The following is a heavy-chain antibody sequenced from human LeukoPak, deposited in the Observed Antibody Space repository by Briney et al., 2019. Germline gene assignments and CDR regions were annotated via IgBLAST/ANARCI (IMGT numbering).Heavy chain of an antibody. D-gene: IGHD3-3*01. V-gene: IGHV1-2*02. Sequence: ASVKVSCKASGYTSTGYYMHWVRQAPGQGLVWMGWINPNSGDTNYAQKFQGRVTMTRDTSISTAYMELSRLRSDDTAVYFCARDLRNYTFWSGYRYFDYWGQGTLVTVSS. CDR1: GYTSTGYY. CDR2: INPNSGDT. J-gene: IGHJ4*02. CDR3: ARDLRNYTFWSGYRYFDY.